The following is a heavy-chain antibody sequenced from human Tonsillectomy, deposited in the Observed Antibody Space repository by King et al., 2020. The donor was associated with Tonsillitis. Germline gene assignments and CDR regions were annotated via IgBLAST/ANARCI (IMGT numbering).Heavy chain of an antibody. CDR3: AKVNYDSSGYDAFDI. J-gene: IGHJ3*02. CDR2: ISGSGGST. D-gene: IGHD3-22*01. Sequence: VQLVESGGGLVQPGGSLRLSCAASVFTFSSYAMSWVRQAPGKGLELVSAISGSGGSTYYADSVKGRFTIARDNSKNTLYLQMNSLRAEDTAVYYCAKVNYDSSGYDAFDIWGQGTMVTVSS. CDR1: VFTFSSYA. V-gene: IGHV3-23*04.